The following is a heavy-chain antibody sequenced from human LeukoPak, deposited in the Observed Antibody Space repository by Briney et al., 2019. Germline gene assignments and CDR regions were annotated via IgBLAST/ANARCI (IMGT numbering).Heavy chain of an antibody. CDR2: ISSSGSTI. V-gene: IGHV3-11*04. CDR3: VRDERGYCSGSGCLWFPLDI. CDR1: GFTFSDYY. D-gene: IGHD2-15*01. J-gene: IGHJ3*02. Sequence: GGSLRLSCAASGFTFSDYYMSWIRQAPGKGLEWVSYISSSGSTIYYADSVKGRFTTSRDNAKNSLYLQMNSLRAEDTAVYYCVRDERGYCSGSGCLWFPLDIWGQGTMVTVSS.